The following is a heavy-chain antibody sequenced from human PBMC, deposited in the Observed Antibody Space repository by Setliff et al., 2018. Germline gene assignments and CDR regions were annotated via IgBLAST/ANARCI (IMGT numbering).Heavy chain of an antibody. CDR1: GGSISSSNW. Sequence: SETLSLTCAVSGGSISSSNWWSWVRQPPGKGLEWIGEIYHSGSTNYNPSLKSRVTISVDKSKNQFSLKLSSVTAEDTAVYYCARVITFEGVIRSPSYGMDVWGQGARVTVSS. D-gene: IGHD3-16*01. V-gene: IGHV4-4*02. CDR2: IYHSGST. J-gene: IGHJ6*02. CDR3: ARVITFEGVIRSPSYGMDV.